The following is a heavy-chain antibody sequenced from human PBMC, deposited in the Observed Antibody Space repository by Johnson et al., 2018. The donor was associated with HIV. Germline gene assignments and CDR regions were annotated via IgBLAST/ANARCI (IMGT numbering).Heavy chain of an antibody. J-gene: IGHJ3*02. CDR3: ARGITTDDAFDI. CDR2: IYSGGNT. D-gene: IGHD1-1*01. V-gene: IGHV3-NL1*01. CDR1: GFTFSSYA. Sequence: QVQLVESGGGVVQPGRSLRLSCAASGFTFSSYAMHWVRQAPGKGLEWVSIIYSGGNTYYADSVKGRFTISRDSSKNTLYLQMNSLRVEDTAVYYCARGITTDDAFDIWGQGTMVTVSA.